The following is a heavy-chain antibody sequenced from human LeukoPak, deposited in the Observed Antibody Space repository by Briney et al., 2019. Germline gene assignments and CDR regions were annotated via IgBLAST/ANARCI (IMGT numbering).Heavy chain of an antibody. D-gene: IGHD6-19*01. J-gene: IGHJ4*02. CDR3: AKGKRHDNSGYYFDS. V-gene: IGHV3-74*01. Sequence: GGSLRLSCAASGFTFSSYWMHWVRQAPGKGLVWVSRINSDGSSTSYADSVKGRFTISRDNAKNTVYLQMNGLRVEDTAAYYCAKGKRHDNSGYYFDSWGQGTLVTVSS. CDR2: INSDGSST. CDR1: GFTFSSYW.